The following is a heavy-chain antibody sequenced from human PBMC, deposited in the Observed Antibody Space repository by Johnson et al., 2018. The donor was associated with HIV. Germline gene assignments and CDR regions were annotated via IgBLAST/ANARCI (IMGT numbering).Heavy chain of an antibody. D-gene: IGHD1-26*01. J-gene: IGHJ3*02. CDR1: GFTFSSYT. CDR3: AKRYSGSLRDTFDI. Sequence: QVQLVESGGGVVQPGRSLRLSCAASGFTFSSYTIHWVRQAPGKGLEWVGRITSKAEGGTTDYAAPVKGSFTISRDNSKDMLYLQMNSLRAEDTAVYYCAKRYSGSLRDTFDIWGQGTMVTVSS. V-gene: IGHV3-30-3*02. CDR2: ITSKAEGGTT.